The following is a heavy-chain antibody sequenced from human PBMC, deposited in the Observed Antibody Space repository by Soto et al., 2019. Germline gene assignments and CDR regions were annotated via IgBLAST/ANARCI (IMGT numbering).Heavy chain of an antibody. CDR1: GFTFSSYG. D-gene: IGHD3-10*01. V-gene: IGHV3-30*18. J-gene: IGHJ4*02. CDR2: ISYDGSNK. CDR3: AKGILWFGEPNSDY. Sequence: GSLRLSCAASGFTFSSYGMHWVRQAPGKGLEWVAVISYDGSNKYYADSVKGRFTISRDNSKNTLYLQMNSLRAEDTAVYYCAKGILWFGEPNSDYWGQGTLVTVSS.